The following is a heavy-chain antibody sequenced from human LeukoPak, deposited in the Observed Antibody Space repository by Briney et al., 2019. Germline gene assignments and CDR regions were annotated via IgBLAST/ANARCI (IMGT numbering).Heavy chain of an antibody. CDR2: IKQDGSEK. J-gene: IGHJ4*02. CDR1: GFTLSSYW. V-gene: IGHV3-7*02. Sequence: GGSLRLSCAASGFTLSSYWMSWVRQAPGKGLEWVANIKQDGSEKYYVDSVKGRFTISRDNAKNSLYLQMNSLRAEDTAVYYCARGDSSGYYDYWGQGTLVTVSS. CDR3: ARGDSSGYYDY. D-gene: IGHD3-22*01.